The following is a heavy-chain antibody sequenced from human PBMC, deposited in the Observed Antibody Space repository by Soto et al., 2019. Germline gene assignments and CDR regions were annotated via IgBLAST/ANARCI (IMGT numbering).Heavy chain of an antibody. V-gene: IGHV3-66*01. J-gene: IGHJ1*01. Sequence: VGSLRLSCAASGFTVSSNYMSWVRQAPGRGLEWVSVIYSGGSTDHADSVKDRFTISRDNSKNMLYLQMNSLRAEDTAVYYCTRDWGYCSGGACYPDKYFQHWGQGTLVTVSS. CDR1: GFTVSSNY. CDR2: IYSGGST. CDR3: TRDWGYCSGGACYPDKYFQH. D-gene: IGHD2-15*01.